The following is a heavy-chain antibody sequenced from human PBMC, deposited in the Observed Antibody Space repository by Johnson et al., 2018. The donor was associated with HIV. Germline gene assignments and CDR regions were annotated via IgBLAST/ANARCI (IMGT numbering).Heavy chain of an antibody. CDR3: AKVHIAARWSDAFDI. J-gene: IGHJ3*02. CDR2: ISYDGTNE. CDR1: GFIFSNYP. Sequence: VQLVESGGGVVRPGRSLRLSCAASGFIFSNYPMHWVRQAPGKGLEWVAVISYDGTNEFYADSVKGRFTVSRDSSKNTLFLQMNSLRAEDTAVYFCAKVHIAARWSDAFDIWGQGTMVTVSS. D-gene: IGHD6-6*01. V-gene: IGHV3-30*04.